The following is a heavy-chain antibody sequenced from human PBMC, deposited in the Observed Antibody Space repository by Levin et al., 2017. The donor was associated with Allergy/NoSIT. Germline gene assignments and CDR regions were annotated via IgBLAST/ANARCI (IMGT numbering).Heavy chain of an antibody. J-gene: IGHJ4*02. CDR3: ARDRSGYDELSHPDY. Sequence: LSLTCAASGFTFSRTWMSWVRQAPGKGLEWVANIKQNGRETYYVDSVRGRFTISRDNAKNSLFLQMNNLRAEDTAVYYCARDRSGYDELSHPDYWGQGTLVTVSS. V-gene: IGHV3-7*04. D-gene: IGHD5-12*01. CDR2: IKQNGRET. CDR1: GFTFSRTW.